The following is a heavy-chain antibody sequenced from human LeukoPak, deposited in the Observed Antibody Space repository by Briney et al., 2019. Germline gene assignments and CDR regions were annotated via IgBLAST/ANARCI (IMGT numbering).Heavy chain of an antibody. Sequence: VASVKVFCKASGGTFSSYAISWVRQAPGQGLEWMGGIIPIFGSANYAQKFQGRVTITADESTSTAYMELSSLRSEDTALYYCARVTHTELSTWFDPWGQGTLVTVSS. D-gene: IGHD1-7*01. CDR2: IIPIFGSA. V-gene: IGHV1-69*01. CDR1: GGTFSSYA. J-gene: IGHJ5*02. CDR3: ARVTHTELSTWFDP.